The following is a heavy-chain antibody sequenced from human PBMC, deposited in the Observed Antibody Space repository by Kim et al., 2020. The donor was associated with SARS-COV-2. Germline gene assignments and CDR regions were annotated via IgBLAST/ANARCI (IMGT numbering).Heavy chain of an antibody. J-gene: IGHJ4*02. V-gene: IGHV3-7*03. CDR2: IRQDGSDK. CDR3: ARQLGEKWLISY. D-gene: IGHD3-16*01. CDR1: GFIFDSYW. Sequence: GGSLRLSCAASGFIFDSYWMSWVRQAPGKGLEWLANIRQDGSDKYYVDSVKGRFTISRDNAKYSLYLEMNSLRGDDTAVYYCARQLGEKWLISYWGQGTLVTVSS.